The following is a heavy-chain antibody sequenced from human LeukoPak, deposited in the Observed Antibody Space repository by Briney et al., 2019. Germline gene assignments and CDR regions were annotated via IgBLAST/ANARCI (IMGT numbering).Heavy chain of an antibody. D-gene: IGHD5-18*01. CDR1: GFTFSSYS. J-gene: IGHJ4*02. CDR2: ISSSSYI. V-gene: IGHV3-21*01. CDR3: ARDRFGGYSYGASRN. Sequence: TPGGSLRLSCAASGFTFSSYSMNWVRQAPGKGLEWVSSISSSSYIYYADSVKGRFTISRDNAKNSLYLQMNSLRAEDTAVYYCARDRFGGYSYGASRNWGQGTLVTVSS.